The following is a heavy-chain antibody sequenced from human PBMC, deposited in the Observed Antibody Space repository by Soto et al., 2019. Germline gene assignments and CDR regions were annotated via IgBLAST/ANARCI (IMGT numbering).Heavy chain of an antibody. J-gene: IGHJ4*02. V-gene: IGHV3-11*01. D-gene: IGHD3-3*01. CDR3: ARVVRGITIFGVVIPPFDY. Sequence: GGSLRLSCAASGFTFSDYYMSWIRQAPGKGLEWVSYISSSGSTIYYADSVKGRFTISGDNAKNSLYLQMNSLRAEDTAVYYCARVVRGITIFGVVIPPFDYRGQGTLVTVSS. CDR2: ISSSGSTI. CDR1: GFTFSDYY.